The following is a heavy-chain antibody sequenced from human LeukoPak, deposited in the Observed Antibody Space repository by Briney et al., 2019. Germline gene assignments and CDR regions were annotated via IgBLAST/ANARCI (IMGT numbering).Heavy chain of an antibody. CDR3: TTDLPPDYNYDSSGFYRY. D-gene: IGHD3-22*01. CDR1: GFTFINAW. J-gene: IGHJ4*02. CDR2: IKSKTDGGTI. V-gene: IGHV3-15*01. Sequence: SGGSLRLSCAASGFTFINAWMAWVRQAPGKGLEWVGRIKSKTDGGTIDYAAPVKGRFTISRDDSKNTLYLQMNSLKTEDTAVYYCTTDLPPDYNYDSSGFYRYWGQGTLVTVSS.